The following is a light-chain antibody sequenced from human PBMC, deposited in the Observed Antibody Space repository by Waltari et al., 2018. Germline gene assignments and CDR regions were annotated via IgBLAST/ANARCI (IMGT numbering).Light chain of an antibody. Sequence: DIQMTQSPSSLSASVGDRVTITCRASQSILSYLNWYQQKPGKAPDLLIYAASTLQSGVPSRFSGSGSGTDFTLTISSLQPEDFSTYYCQQSYTSPHTFGQGTKLEIK. CDR2: AAS. CDR3: QQSYTSPHT. CDR1: QSILSY. V-gene: IGKV1-39*01. J-gene: IGKJ2*01.